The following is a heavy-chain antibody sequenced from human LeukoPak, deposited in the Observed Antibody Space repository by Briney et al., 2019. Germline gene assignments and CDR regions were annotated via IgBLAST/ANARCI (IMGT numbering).Heavy chain of an antibody. J-gene: IGHJ4*02. CDR2: IYYSGST. D-gene: IGHD3-10*01. Sequence: PSETLSLTCTVSGGSISSGGYYWSWIRQHPGEGLEWIGYIYYSGSTYYNPSLKSRVTISVDTSKNQFSLKLSSVTAADTAVYYCARGSRGPFDYWGQGTLVTVSS. V-gene: IGHV4-31*03. CDR1: GGSISSGGYY. CDR3: ARGSRGPFDY.